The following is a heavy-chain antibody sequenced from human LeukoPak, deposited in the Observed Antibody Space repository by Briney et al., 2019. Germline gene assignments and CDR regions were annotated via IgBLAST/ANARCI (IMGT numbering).Heavy chain of an antibody. CDR1: GFTFDDYA. D-gene: IGHD3-10*01. CDR3: AKESYGSGPDY. Sequence: PGGSLRLSCAASGFTFDDYAMHWVRQAPGKGLEWVSGISWNSGSIGYADSVKGRFTISRDNAKNSLYLQMNSLRAEDTALYYCAKESYGSGPDYWGQGTRVTVS. CDR2: ISWNSGSI. J-gene: IGHJ4*02. V-gene: IGHV3-9*01.